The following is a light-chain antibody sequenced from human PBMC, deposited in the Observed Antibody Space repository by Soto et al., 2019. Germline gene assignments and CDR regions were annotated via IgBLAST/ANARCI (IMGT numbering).Light chain of an antibody. J-gene: IGLJ1*01. CDR2: DVT. CDR1: SSDVADYKY. Sequence: QSVLTQPASVSGSPGQSITISCAGTSSDVADYKYVSWYQQHPGKAPKLMIYDVTKRPSGVPGRFSGSKSGNTASLTISGLQAEDEADYYCCSSYGGSYSYVFGTGTKVTVL. CDR3: CSSYGGSYSYV. V-gene: IGLV2-11*01.